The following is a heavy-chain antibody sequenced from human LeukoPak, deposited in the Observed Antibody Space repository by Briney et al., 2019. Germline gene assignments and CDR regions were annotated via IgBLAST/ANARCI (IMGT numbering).Heavy chain of an antibody. J-gene: IGHJ5*02. CDR2: ISSDGTNK. CDR3: ARDRSQEYDP. D-gene: IGHD3-10*01. V-gene: IGHV3-30*04. Sequence: PGRSLRLSCAASRFTFRSYAMHWVRQAPGKGLEWVAVISSDGTNKDYADSVKGRFSISRDNSKNTLYLQMNRLRADDTAVYYCARDRSQEYDPWGQGTLVTVSS. CDR1: RFTFRSYA.